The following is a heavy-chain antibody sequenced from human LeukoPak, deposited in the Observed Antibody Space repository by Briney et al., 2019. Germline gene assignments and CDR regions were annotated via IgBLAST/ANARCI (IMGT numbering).Heavy chain of an antibody. D-gene: IGHD3-22*01. CDR1: GGSISSYS. CDR3: ARWTHYYDSSGYSYWDFDH. J-gene: IGHJ4*02. CDR2: IYYSGST. V-gene: IGHV4-59*01. Sequence: KPSETLSLTCTVSGGSISSYSWSWIRQPPGKGLEWIGYIYYSGSTNYNPSLKSRVTISVDTSKNQFSLRLSSVTAADTAVYYCARWTHYYDSSGYSYWDFDHWGQGTLVTVSS.